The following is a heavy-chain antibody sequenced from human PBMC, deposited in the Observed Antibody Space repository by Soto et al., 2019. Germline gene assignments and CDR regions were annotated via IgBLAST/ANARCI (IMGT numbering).Heavy chain of an antibody. Sequence: GGSLRLSCAASGFTFSSYAMHWVRQAPGKGLEWVAVISYDGSNKYYADSVKGRFTISRDNSKNTLYLQMNSLRAEDTAVYYCARDPVAATGRYYYGMDVWGQGTTVTV. CDR2: ISYDGSNK. V-gene: IGHV3-30-3*01. D-gene: IGHD6-13*01. CDR1: GFTFSSYA. J-gene: IGHJ6*02. CDR3: ARDPVAATGRYYYGMDV.